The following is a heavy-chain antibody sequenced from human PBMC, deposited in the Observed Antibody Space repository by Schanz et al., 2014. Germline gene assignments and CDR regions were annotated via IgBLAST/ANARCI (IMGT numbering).Heavy chain of an antibody. D-gene: IGHD5-12*01. CDR3: ARTGYDPSLTH. CDR2: IIPITGIT. Sequence: QVQLVQSGAEVKKPGSSVKVSCKASGDTFRSYTINWVRHAPGQGLGWMGRIIPITGITNYAQKFQGGVTFTADKSTSTAFLEVNSLRSEDTAVYYCARTGYDPSLTHWGQGTLVTVSS. V-gene: IGHV1-69*02. CDR1: GDTFRSYT. J-gene: IGHJ4*02.